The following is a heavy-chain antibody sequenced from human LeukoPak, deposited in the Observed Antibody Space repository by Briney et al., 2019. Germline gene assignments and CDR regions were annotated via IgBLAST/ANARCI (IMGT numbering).Heavy chain of an antibody. CDR2: ISSSSNTI. CDR1: GFTFSSYY. J-gene: IGHJ4*02. Sequence: GGSLRLSCAASGFTFSSYYMNWVRQAPGKGLEWVSSISSSSNTIYYADSVKGRFTISRDSAKNSLSLQMNSLRAEDTAVYYCARQFGSSYSYWGQGTLVTVSS. V-gene: IGHV3-21*01. CDR3: ARQFGSSYSY. D-gene: IGHD2-15*01.